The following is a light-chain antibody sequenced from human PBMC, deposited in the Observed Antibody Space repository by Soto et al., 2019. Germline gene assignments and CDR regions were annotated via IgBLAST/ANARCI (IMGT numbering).Light chain of an antibody. Sequence: AIQMTQSPSSLSASVGDRVTITCRASQGIRYDLGWYQQKPGKAPKVLIYAASSLQSGVPSRFSGSGSGANFSLTISSLQPEDFATYYCQQGYSTLPYTFGQGTKVDI. CDR3: QQGYSTLPYT. CDR2: AAS. V-gene: IGKV1-6*01. J-gene: IGKJ2*01. CDR1: QGIRYD.